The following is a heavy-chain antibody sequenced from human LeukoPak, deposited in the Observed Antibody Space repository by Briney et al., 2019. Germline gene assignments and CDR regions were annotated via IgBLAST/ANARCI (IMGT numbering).Heavy chain of an antibody. CDR2: IYTSGST. V-gene: IGHV4-61*02. J-gene: IGHJ6*03. D-gene: IGHD3-3*01. CDR3: ARDGAYDFWSGYYYYYMDV. Sequence: SETLSLTCTVSGGSISSGSYYWSWIRQPAGKGLEWIGRIYTSGSTNYNPSLKSRVTISVDTSKNQFSLKLSSVTAADTAVYYCARDGAYDFWSGYYYYYMDVWGKGTTVTVSS. CDR1: GGSISSGSYY.